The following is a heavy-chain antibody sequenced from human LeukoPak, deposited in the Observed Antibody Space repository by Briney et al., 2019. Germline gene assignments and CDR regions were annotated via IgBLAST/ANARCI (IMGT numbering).Heavy chain of an antibody. V-gene: IGHV1-18*01. D-gene: IGHD1-14*01. CDR1: GYTFTSYG. Sequence: GESLKISCKASGYTFTSYGISWVRQAPGQGLEWMGWISAYNGNTNYAQKLQGRVTMTTDTSTSTAYMELRSLRSDDTAVYYCARGRRGFDAFDIWGQGTMVTVSS. J-gene: IGHJ3*02. CDR2: ISAYNGNT. CDR3: ARGRRGFDAFDI.